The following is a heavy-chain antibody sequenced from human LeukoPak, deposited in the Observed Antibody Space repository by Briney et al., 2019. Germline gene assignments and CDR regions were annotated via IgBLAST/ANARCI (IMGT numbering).Heavy chain of an antibody. CDR2: IYYSGST. CDR1: GGSISSGDYY. J-gene: IGHJ5*02. D-gene: IGHD6-13*01. CDR3: AREGTMWASIAAGFDP. Sequence: PSQTLSHTCTVSGGSISSGDYYWSWIRQPPGKGLEWIGYIYYSGSTYYNPSLKSRVTISVDTSKNQFSLKLSSVTAADTAVYYCAREGTMWASIAAGFDPWGQGTLVTVSS. V-gene: IGHV4-30-4*01.